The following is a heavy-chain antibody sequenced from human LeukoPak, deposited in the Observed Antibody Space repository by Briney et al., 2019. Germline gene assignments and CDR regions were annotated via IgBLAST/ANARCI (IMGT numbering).Heavy chain of an antibody. V-gene: IGHV3-30-3*01. Sequence: GGSLRLSCAASGFTFSSYAMHWVRQAPGKGLEWVAVISYDGSNKYYADSVKGRFTISRDNSKNTLYLQMNSLRAEDTAVYYCAREPTYYDFWSATSDAFDIWGQGTMVTVSS. CDR2: ISYDGSNK. D-gene: IGHD3-3*01. CDR3: AREPTYYDFWSATSDAFDI. CDR1: GFTFSSYA. J-gene: IGHJ3*02.